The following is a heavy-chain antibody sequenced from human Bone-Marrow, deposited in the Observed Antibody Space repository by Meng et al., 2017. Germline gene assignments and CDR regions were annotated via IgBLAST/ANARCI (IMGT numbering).Heavy chain of an antibody. D-gene: IGHD2-15*01. Sequence: GESLKISCAASGFTFSSYALSWVRQAPGKGLEWVSGITTSGDSTYYEDSVKGRLTISRDNSKNMLFLQMNSLRVEDTAVYYCAKRSRSGGSCYTFFDYWGQGTLVTVSS. V-gene: IGHV3-23*01. CDR3: AKRSRSGGSCYTFFDY. J-gene: IGHJ4*02. CDR2: ITTSGDST. CDR1: GFTFSSYA.